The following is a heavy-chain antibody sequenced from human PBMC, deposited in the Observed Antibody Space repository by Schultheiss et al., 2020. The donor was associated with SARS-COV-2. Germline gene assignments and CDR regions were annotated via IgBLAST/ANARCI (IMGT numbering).Heavy chain of an antibody. CDR1: GGSISSGGYY. Sequence: SETLSLTCTVSGGSISSGGYYWSWIRQHPGKGLEWIGHIYDNGSPYYNPSLKSRVFISVDTSKNQLSLKLSSVTAADTAVYYCARAAAGIRRSLGFLHWGQGTLVTVSS. J-gene: IGHJ1*01. D-gene: IGHD6-13*01. CDR3: ARAAAGIRRSLGFLH. CDR2: IYDNGSP. V-gene: IGHV4-31*03.